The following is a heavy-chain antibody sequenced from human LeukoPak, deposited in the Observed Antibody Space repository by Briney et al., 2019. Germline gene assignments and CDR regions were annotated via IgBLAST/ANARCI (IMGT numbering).Heavy chain of an antibody. CDR2: INHSGST. D-gene: IGHD6-13*01. Sequence: SETLSLTCAVYGGSFSGYYWSWIRQPPGKGLEWIGEINHSGSTNYNPSLKSRVTISIDTSKNQFSLKLSSVTAADTAVYYCARAFSCESWSGCTWGQGTLVTVSS. V-gene: IGHV4-34*01. CDR1: GGSFSGYY. CDR3: ARAFSCESWSGCT. J-gene: IGHJ5*02.